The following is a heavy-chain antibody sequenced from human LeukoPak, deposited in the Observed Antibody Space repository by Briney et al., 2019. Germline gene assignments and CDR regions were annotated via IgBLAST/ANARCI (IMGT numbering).Heavy chain of an antibody. V-gene: IGHV4-4*02. J-gene: IGHJ3*02. CDR2: IYHSGST. Sequence: KASETLSLTCAVSGGSISSSNWWSWVRQPPGKGLEWIGEIYHSGSTNYNPSLKSRVTISLDTSNNQFSLKLSSVTAADTAVFYCAKSGGPDYYDSSAFDIWGQGTMVTVSS. CDR1: GGSISSSNW. CDR3: AKSGGPDYYDSSAFDI. D-gene: IGHD3-22*01.